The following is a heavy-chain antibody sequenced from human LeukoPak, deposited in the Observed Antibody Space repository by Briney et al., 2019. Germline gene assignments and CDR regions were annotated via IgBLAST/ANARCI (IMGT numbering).Heavy chain of an antibody. D-gene: IGHD5-18*01. CDR2: IYYSGST. J-gene: IGHJ4*02. Sequence: PSETLSLTCTVSGGSISSYYWGWIRQPPGKGLEWIGYIYYSGSTNYNPSLKSRVTISVDTSKNQFSLKLSSVTAADTAVYYCAAGYSYGPLRFDYWGQGTLVTVSS. CDR1: GGSISSYY. CDR3: AAGYSYGPLRFDY. V-gene: IGHV4-59*01.